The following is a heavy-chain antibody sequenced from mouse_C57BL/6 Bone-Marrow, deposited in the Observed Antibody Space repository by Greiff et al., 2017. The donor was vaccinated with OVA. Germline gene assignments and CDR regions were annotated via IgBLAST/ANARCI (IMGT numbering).Heavy chain of an antibody. J-gene: IGHJ2*01. V-gene: IGHV1-76*01. CDR3: ARERLRRRRDFDY. Sequence: VQLQQSGAELVRPGASVKLSCKASGYTFTDYYINWVKQRPGQGLEWIARIYPGSGNTYYNEKFKGKATLTAEKSSSTAYMQLSSLTSEDSAVYFCARERLRRRRDFDYWGQGTTLTVSS. CDR2: IYPGSGNT. D-gene: IGHD2-4*01. CDR1: GYTFTDYY.